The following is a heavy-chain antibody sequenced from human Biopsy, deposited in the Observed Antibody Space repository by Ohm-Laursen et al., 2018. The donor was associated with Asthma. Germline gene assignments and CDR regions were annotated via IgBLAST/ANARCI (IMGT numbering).Heavy chain of an antibody. Sequence: GSLRLSCAASGFSFSDYYMTWMRQAPGKGLEWVSVIYSGGGTYYADSVQGRVTISRDNSKNTLSLQMNSLRAEDTAVYYCARAYGGSFFSGSFDIWGQGTMVTVSS. D-gene: IGHD4-23*01. J-gene: IGHJ3*02. V-gene: IGHV3-53*01. CDR2: IYSGGGT. CDR1: GFSFSDYY. CDR3: ARAYGGSFFSGSFDI.